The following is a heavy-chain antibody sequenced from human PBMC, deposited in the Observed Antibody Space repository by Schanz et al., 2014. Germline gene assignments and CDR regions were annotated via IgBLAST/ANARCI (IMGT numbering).Heavy chain of an antibody. CDR1: GDSITHFY. V-gene: IGHV4-59*12. CDR2: IYYSGTT. D-gene: IGHD2-2*01. CDR3: ARDVGGCSSSTSCYAFEI. Sequence: QVRLQESGPGLVRPSETLSLTCTVSGDSITHFYWSWIRQSPGKGLEWIGSIYYSGTTNYSPSLNSRVTITVHTSKNQFSLKLTSVTAADTAVYYCARDVGGCSSSTSCYAFEIWGQGTMVTVSS. J-gene: IGHJ3*02.